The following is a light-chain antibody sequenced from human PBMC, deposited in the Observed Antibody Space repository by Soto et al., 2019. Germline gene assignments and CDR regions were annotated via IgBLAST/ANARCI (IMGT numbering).Light chain of an antibody. Sequence: DIVMTQSPLSLPVTPGEAASISCRSSQSLLHSNGYNFLDWYLQKPGQSPQILIYLGSNRASGVPDRFSGSGSGTDFTLKISRVEAEDVGVYYCMQGTHWPITFGQGTRLEIK. CDR1: QSLLHSNGYNF. CDR3: MQGTHWPIT. CDR2: LGS. J-gene: IGKJ5*01. V-gene: IGKV2-28*01.